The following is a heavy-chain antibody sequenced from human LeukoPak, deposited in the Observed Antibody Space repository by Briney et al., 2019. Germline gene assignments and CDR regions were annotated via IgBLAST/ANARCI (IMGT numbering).Heavy chain of an antibody. Sequence: QPGGSLRLSCAASGFPISTNGMSWVRQAPGKGLEWAAFIRYDGSNKYYADSVKGRFTISRDNSKNTLYLQMNSLRAEDTAVYYCAKDLPSTYYYDSSGYYPGPYYFDYWGQGTLVTVSS. J-gene: IGHJ4*02. CDR3: AKDLPSTYYYDSSGYYPGPYYFDY. CDR2: IRYDGSNK. D-gene: IGHD3-22*01. CDR1: GFPISTNG. V-gene: IGHV3-30*02.